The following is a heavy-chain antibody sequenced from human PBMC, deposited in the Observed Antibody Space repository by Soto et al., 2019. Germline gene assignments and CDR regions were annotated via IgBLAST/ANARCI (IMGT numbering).Heavy chain of an antibody. J-gene: IGHJ5*02. CDR3: TRELCTGGGCDTNWFYP. V-gene: IGHV3-21*01. D-gene: IGHD2-8*02. CDR2: ISGTYNYI. CDR1: GFIFSRYN. Sequence: EVQLVESGGGLVKPGGSLRLSCAASGFIFSRYNMNWVRQTPGKGLEWVSSISGTYNYIYYADSVKGRFTISRDNAKNSLYLQMNSLRPEDTAVYYCTRELCTGGGCDTNWFYPWGQGTLVTVSS.